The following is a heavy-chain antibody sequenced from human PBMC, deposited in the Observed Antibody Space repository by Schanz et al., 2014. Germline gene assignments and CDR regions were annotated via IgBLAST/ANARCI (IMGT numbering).Heavy chain of an antibody. J-gene: IGHJ6*02. CDR3: AKDSRGSSFDMDV. Sequence: EVQLVESGGGLVQPGRSLRLSCAASGFTFDDYAMQWVRQAPGKGLEYVSGISWNSGTAVYADSVKGRFTISRDNAKNSLYLQMNSLRAEDTALYYCAKDSRGSSFDMDVWGQGTTVTVSS. D-gene: IGHD1-26*01. CDR2: ISWNSGTA. V-gene: IGHV3-9*01. CDR1: GFTFDDYA.